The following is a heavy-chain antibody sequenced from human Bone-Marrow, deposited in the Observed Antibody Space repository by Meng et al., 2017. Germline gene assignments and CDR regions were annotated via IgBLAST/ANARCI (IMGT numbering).Heavy chain of an antibody. Sequence: GESLKISCAASGFTFSSYWMYWVRQAPGKGLVWISRINSDGTTITYADSVKGRFTISRDNAKNTLYLQMNSLRVEDTAVYYCATGVGYWGRGPLDTVSS. CDR1: GFTFSSYW. J-gene: IGHJ4*02. D-gene: IGHD7-27*01. CDR3: ATGVGY. CDR2: INSDGTTI. V-gene: IGHV3-74*01.